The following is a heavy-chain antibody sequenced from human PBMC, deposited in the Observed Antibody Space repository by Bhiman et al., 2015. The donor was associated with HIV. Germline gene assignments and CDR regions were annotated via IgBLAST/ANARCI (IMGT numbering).Heavy chain of an antibody. CDR1: GFTFSSYS. V-gene: IGHV3-48*01. CDR3: ARGPSASDGQIPWVY. CDR2: IGSSRSII. Sequence: VQLVESGGGLVQPGESLRLSCVGSGFTFSSYSMVWVRQAPGKGLEWISYIGSSRSIIHYADSVKGRFTISRDNARNSLYLQMNSLRTEDTAVYFCARGPSASDGQIPWVYWGQGTLVTVSS. J-gene: IGHJ4*02. D-gene: IGHD5-24*01.